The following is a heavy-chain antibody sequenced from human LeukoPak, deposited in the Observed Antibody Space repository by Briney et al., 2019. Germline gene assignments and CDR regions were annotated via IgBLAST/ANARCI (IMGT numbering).Heavy chain of an antibody. Sequence: PGGSLRLSCAASGFTFSSYSMNWVRQAPGKGLEWVSSISSSSSYIYYADSVKGRFTISRDNAKNSLYLQMNSLRAEDTAVYYCAREGKFDHSSSWYLYAFDIWGQGTMVTVSS. CDR1: GFTFSSYS. V-gene: IGHV3-21*01. D-gene: IGHD6-13*01. J-gene: IGHJ3*02. CDR2: ISSSSSYI. CDR3: AREGKFDHSSSWYLYAFDI.